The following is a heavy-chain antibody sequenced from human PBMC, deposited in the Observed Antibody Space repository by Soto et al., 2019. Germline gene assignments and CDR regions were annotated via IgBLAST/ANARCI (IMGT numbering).Heavy chain of an antibody. D-gene: IGHD3-10*01. Sequence: PGESLKISCAASGFTVSSYGMHWVRQAPGKGLEWVGHIKSNADGGATDYAAPVKGRFTVSRDDSRNTLYLQLNSLKTEDTAVYYCTTAPFSFITLPGTSFLIGMDVWGQGTTVTVSS. CDR2: IKSNADGGAT. V-gene: IGHV3-15*01. CDR1: GFTVSSYG. J-gene: IGHJ6*02. CDR3: TTAPFSFITLPGTSFLIGMDV.